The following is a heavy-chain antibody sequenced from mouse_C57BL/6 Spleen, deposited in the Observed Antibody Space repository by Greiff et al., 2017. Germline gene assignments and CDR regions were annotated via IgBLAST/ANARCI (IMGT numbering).Heavy chain of an antibody. CDR3: ARGIVWSD. CDR2: IYPSDSET. CDR1: GYTFTSYW. D-gene: IGHD2-10*02. J-gene: IGHJ3*01. Sequence: QVQLQQPGAELVKPGSSVKLSCKASGYTFTSYWMDWVKQRPGQGLEWIGNIYPSDSETHYNQKFKDKATLTVDKSSSTASMQLSSLTSEDSAVYYCARGIVWSDWGQGTLVTVSA. V-gene: IGHV1-61*01.